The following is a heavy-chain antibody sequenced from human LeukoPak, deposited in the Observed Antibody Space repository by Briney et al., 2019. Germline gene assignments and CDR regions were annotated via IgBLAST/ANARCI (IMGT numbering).Heavy chain of an antibody. D-gene: IGHD1-26*01. J-gene: IGHJ6*02. Sequence: GGSLRLSCAASGFTFSSYSMNWVRQAPGKGLEWISYISRSSGTIYFADSLEGRFTISRDNAKNSLYLQMNSLRAEDTAVYYCARDGTKGSMDVWGQGTTVTVSS. CDR3: ARDGTKGSMDV. V-gene: IGHV3-48*04. CDR1: GFTFSSYS. CDR2: ISRSSGTI.